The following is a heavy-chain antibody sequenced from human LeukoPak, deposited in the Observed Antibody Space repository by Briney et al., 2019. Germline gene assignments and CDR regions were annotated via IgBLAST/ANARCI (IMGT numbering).Heavy chain of an antibody. Sequence: TSETLSLTCAVYGGSFSGYYWSWIRQPPGKGLEWIGEINHSGSTNYNPSLKSRVTISVDTSKNQFSLKLSSVTAADTAVYYCARDPGNNSFDYWGQGTLVTVSS. V-gene: IGHV4-34*01. J-gene: IGHJ4*02. D-gene: IGHD1-1*01. CDR1: GGSFSGYY. CDR2: INHSGST. CDR3: ARDPGNNSFDY.